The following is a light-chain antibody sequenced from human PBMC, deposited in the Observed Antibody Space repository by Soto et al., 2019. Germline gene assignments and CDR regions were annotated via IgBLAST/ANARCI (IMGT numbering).Light chain of an antibody. CDR2: AAS. Sequence: LTCLARQTITYDVNCYQQKPGGAPKLLIYAASNLQSGVPSRFSGSGSGTDFTLTISSLQLEDLATYYCQQSFTIPKTFGQGTKVDI. J-gene: IGKJ1*01. CDR1: QTITYD. V-gene: IGKV1-39*01. CDR3: QQSFTIPKT.